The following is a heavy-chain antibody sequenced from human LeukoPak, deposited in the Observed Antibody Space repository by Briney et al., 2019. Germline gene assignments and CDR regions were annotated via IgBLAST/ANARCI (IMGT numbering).Heavy chain of an antibody. D-gene: IGHD3-22*01. CDR2: ISGRGGST. Sequence: ETLSLTCTVSEGSIISSSYYWGWVRQPPGKGLEWVSAISGRGGSTYYADSGKGRLTLSRATSTNRMYLQMNSLTAEETAVYHCAKVIGPSNYDSSGGNAFDIWGPGTMVTVSS. CDR3: AKVIGPSNYDSSGGNAFDI. J-gene: IGHJ3*02. V-gene: IGHV3-23*01. CDR1: EGSIISSSYY.